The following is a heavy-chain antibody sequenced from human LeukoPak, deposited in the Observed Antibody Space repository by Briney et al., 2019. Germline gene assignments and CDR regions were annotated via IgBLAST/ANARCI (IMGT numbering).Heavy chain of an antibody. CDR1: GGTFSSYA. CDR2: IIPIFGTA. CDR3: ARGSQGYSYYYYMNV. Sequence: GASVKVSCKASGGTFSSYAISWVRQAPGQGLEWMGGIIPIFGTANYAQKFQGRVTITADESTSTAYMELSSLRSEDTAVYYCARGSQGYSYYYYMNVWGKGTTVTISS. J-gene: IGHJ6*03. V-gene: IGHV1-69*13.